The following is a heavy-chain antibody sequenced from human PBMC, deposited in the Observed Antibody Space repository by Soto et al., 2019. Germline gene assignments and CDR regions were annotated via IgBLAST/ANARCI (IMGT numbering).Heavy chain of an antibody. D-gene: IGHD3-3*01. V-gene: IGHV3-21*01. CDR1: GFTFSSYS. Sequence: EVQLVESGGGLVKPGGSLRLSCAASGFTFSSYSMNWVRQAPGKGLEWVSSISSSSSYIYYADSVKGRFTISRDNSKNSLYLQMNSLRAEETAVYYCAGGYDFWSRYYGYYYYYGMDVWGQGTTVTVSS. CDR2: ISSSSSYI. CDR3: AGGYDFWSRYYGYYYYYGMDV. J-gene: IGHJ6*02.